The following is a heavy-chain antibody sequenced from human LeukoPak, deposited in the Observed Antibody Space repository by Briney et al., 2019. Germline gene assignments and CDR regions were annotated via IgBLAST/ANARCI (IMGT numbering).Heavy chain of an antibody. J-gene: IGHJ5*02. V-gene: IGHV4-34*01. Sequence: SETLSLTCAVYGGSFSVYYWSWIRQPPGKGLEWIGEINHSGSTNYNPSLKSRVTISVDTSKNQFSLRLSSVTAADTAVYYCARAALAVAGYNWFDPWGQGTLVTVSS. CDR3: ARAALAVAGYNWFDP. CDR2: INHSGST. CDR1: GGSFSVYY. D-gene: IGHD6-19*01.